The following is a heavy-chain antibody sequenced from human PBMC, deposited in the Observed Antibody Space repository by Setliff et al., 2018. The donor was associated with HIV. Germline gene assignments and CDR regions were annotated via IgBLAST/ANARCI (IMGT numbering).Heavy chain of an antibody. Sequence: LSLTCTVSGGSITNGGYYWSWIRQPAGKGLEWIGHIYTSGSTNYNPSLKSRVTISVDKSKNQFSLKLTSVTAADTAVYYCASRPQTGSWFRPFYLDFWGHGNLVTVSS. D-gene: IGHD3-10*01. CDR1: GGSITNGGYY. V-gene: IGHV4-61*09. J-gene: IGHJ4*01. CDR2: IYTSGST. CDR3: ASRPQTGSWFRPFYLDF.